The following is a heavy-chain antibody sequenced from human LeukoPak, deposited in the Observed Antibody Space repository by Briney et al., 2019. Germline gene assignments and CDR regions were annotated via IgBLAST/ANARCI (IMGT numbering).Heavy chain of an antibody. CDR1: GFTFSNYW. D-gene: IGHD5-24*01. CDR2: INSDGINT. V-gene: IGHV3-74*01. CDR3: ARSRWLQSVIDY. Sequence: GGSLRLSCAASGFTFSNYWMHWVRQAPGKGLVWVSRINSDGINTSYADSVKGRFTISRDNAKNTLNLQMNSLRAEDTAVYYCARSRWLQSVIDYWGQGTLVTVSS. J-gene: IGHJ4*02.